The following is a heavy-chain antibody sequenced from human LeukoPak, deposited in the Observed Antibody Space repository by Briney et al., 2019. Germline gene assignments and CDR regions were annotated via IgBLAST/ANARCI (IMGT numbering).Heavy chain of an antibody. CDR3: ARFALGTLDY. D-gene: IGHD3-10*01. V-gene: IGHV4-61*02. CDR1: GVSISSGSYY. CDR2: IYTSGST. J-gene: IGHJ4*02. Sequence: ASQTLSLTCTVSGVSISSGSYYWRWIRQPAGKGLEWIGRIYTSGSTNYNPSLKSRVTISVDTSKNQFSLKLSSVTAADTAVYYCARFALGTLDYWGQGTLVTVSS.